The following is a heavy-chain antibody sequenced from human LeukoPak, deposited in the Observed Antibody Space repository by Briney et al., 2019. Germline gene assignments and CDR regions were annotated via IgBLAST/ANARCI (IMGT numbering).Heavy chain of an antibody. D-gene: IGHD5-18*01. CDR1: GFTFDDYG. V-gene: IGHV3-20*04. CDR3: ARDRGVGIQLWVKAFDI. J-gene: IGHJ3*02. CDR2: INWNGGST. Sequence: PGGSLRLSCAASGFTFDDYGMSWVRQAPGKGLEWVSGINWNGGSTGYADSVKGRFTISRDNAKNSLYLQMNSLRAEDTALYYCARDRGVGIQLWVKAFDIWGQGTMVTVSS.